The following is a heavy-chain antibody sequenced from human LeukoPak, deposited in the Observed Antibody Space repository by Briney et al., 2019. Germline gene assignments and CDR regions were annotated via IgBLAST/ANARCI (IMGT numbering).Heavy chain of an antibody. J-gene: IGHJ4*02. CDR1: GGSISSYY. D-gene: IGHD3-10*01. CDR3: ADDYYGSGSYVY. V-gene: IGHV4-59*08. CDR2: IYYSGST. Sequence: SETLSLTCTVSGGSISSYYWSWIRQPPGKGLEWIGYIYYSGSTNYNPSLKSRVTISVDTSKNQFSLKLSSVTAADTAVYYCADDYYGSGSYVYWGQGTLVTVSS.